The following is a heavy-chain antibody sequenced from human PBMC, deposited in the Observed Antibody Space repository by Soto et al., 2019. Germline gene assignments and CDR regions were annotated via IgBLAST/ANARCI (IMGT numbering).Heavy chain of an antibody. V-gene: IGHV4-31*03. CDR1: GGSISSGGYC. D-gene: IGHD3-22*01. CDR3: ARDRGYDSSLGLYY. CDR2: IYYSGST. Sequence: PSETLSLTCTVSGGSISSGGYCWSWIRQHPGKGLEWIGYIYYSGSTYYNPSLKSRVTISVDTSKKQFSLKLSSVTAADTAVYYCARDRGYDSSLGLYYWGQGTLVTVSS. J-gene: IGHJ4*02.